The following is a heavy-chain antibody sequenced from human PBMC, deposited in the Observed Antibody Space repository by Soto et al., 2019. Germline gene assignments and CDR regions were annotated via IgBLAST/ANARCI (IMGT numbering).Heavy chain of an antibody. J-gene: IGHJ1*01. CDR2: IYSGGST. Sequence: EVQLVESGGGLVQPGGSLRLSCAASGFTVSSNYMSWVRQAPGKGLEWVSVIYSGGSTYYADSVKGRFTISRDNFKNTLYLQMNRLRAEDTAVYYCARDVYDSSGYYLEYFQHWGQGTLVTVSS. CDR3: ARDVYDSSGYYLEYFQH. D-gene: IGHD3-22*01. CDR1: GFTVSSNY. V-gene: IGHV3-66*01.